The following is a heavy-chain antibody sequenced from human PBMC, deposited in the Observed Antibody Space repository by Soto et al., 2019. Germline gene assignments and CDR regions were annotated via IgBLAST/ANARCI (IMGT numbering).Heavy chain of an antibody. Sequence: TGGSLRLSCAASGFTFDDYAMHWVRQAPGKGLEWVSGISWNSGSIGYADSVKGRFTISRDNAKNSLYLQMNSLRAEDTALYYCAKDRHAYYYYMDVWGKGTTVTVSS. CDR2: ISWNSGSI. J-gene: IGHJ6*03. CDR1: GFTFDDYA. V-gene: IGHV3-9*01. CDR3: AKDRHAYYYYMDV.